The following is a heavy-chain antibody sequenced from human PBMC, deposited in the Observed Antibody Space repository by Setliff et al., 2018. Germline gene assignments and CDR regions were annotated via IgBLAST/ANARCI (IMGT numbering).Heavy chain of an antibody. CDR3: ARSRSSSPWNNWFDP. CDR1: GYSFTSYW. V-gene: IGHV5-51*01. D-gene: IGHD6-6*01. J-gene: IGHJ5*02. CDR2: IYPGDSDT. Sequence: PGESLKISCKGSGYSFTSYWIGWVRQMPGKGLEWMGIIYPGDSDTRYGPSFQGQVTISADKSTSTAYLQWSSLKASDTAMYYCARSRSSSPWNNWFDPWGQGTLVTVSS.